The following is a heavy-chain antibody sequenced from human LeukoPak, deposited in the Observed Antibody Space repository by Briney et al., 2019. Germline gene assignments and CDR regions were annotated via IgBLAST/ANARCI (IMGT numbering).Heavy chain of an antibody. D-gene: IGHD2-21*02. CDR2: INPNIGDA. CDR3: ARMALDGGDSIGFDS. V-gene: IGHV1-2*02. Sequence: ASVKVSCKASGYTFTDYFIHWVRQAPGQGLEWMGWINPNIGDASYAQRFQDRVTMTRDRSINTAYMELSRLTSDDTAVYYCARMALDGGDSIGFDSWGQGTLVTVSS. CDR1: GYTFTDYF. J-gene: IGHJ5*01.